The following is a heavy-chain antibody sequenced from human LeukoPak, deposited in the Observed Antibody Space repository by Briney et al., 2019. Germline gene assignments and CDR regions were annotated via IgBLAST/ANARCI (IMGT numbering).Heavy chain of an antibody. CDR1: GGSISSYY. D-gene: IGHD3-22*01. J-gene: IGHJ5*02. CDR2: IYYSGST. V-gene: IGHV4-59*01. CDR3: ARGYYYDSSWLDP. Sequence: SETLSLTCTVSGGSISSYYWSWIRQPPGKGLEWIGYIYYSGSTNFNPSLKSRVTISVDTSKNQFSLKLSSVTAADTAVYYCARGYYYDSSWLDPWGQGTLVTVSS.